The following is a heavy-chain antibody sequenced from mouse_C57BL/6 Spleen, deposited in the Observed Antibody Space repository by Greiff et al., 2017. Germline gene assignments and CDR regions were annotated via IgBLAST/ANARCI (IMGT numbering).Heavy chain of an antibody. V-gene: IGHV5-9-1*02. CDR3: TSEGAGTRFAY. CDR1: GFTFSSYA. D-gene: IGHD3-3*01. CDR2: ISSGGDYI. Sequence: EVKLVESGEGLVKPGGSLKLSCAASGFTFSSYAMSWVRQTPEKRLEWVAYISSGGDYIYYADTVKGRFTISRDNARNTLYLQMSSLKSLDTAMYYCTSEGAGTRFAYWGQGTLVTVSA. J-gene: IGHJ3*01.